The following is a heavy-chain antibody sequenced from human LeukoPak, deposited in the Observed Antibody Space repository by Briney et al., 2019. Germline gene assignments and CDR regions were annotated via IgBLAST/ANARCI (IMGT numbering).Heavy chain of an antibody. Sequence: PSETLSLTCAVYGGSFSGYYWSWIRQPPGKGLEWIGSIYYSGSTYYNPSLKSRVTISVDTSKNQFSLKLSSVTAADTAVYYCARCHRAFDIWGQGTMVTVSS. J-gene: IGHJ3*02. CDR1: GGSFSGYY. CDR3: ARCHRAFDI. V-gene: IGHV4-34*01. D-gene: IGHD1-14*01. CDR2: IYYSGST.